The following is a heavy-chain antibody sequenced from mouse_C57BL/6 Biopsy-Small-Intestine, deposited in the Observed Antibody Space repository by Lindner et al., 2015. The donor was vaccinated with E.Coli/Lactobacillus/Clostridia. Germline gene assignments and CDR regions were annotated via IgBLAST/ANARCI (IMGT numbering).Heavy chain of an antibody. V-gene: IGHV1S130*01. CDR2: MNPNSGDT. CDR1: GYTFTSSN. D-gene: IGHD1-1*01. Sequence: SVKVSCKASGYTFTSSNLNWVRQAPGQGFEWMGWMNPNSGDTGFAQKFQGRITMTSNTSINTAYLDLSSLRSEDTAVYYCVRGQRSGLMPTPMAYGMDVWGRGTMVTVSS. CDR3: VRGQRSGLMPTPMAYGMDV. J-gene: IGHJ1*01.